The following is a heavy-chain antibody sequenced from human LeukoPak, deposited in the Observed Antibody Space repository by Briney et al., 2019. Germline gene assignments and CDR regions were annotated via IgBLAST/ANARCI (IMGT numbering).Heavy chain of an antibody. CDR2: IYYSGST. D-gene: IGHD2-2*01. CDR3: ARFPAAILDAFDI. CDR1: GGSISSYY. V-gene: IGHV4-59*01. Sequence: PSETLSLTCTVSGGSISSYYWSWIRQPPGKGLEWIGYIYYSGSTNYNPSLKSRVTISVDTSKNQFSLKLSSVTAADTAVYYCARFPAAILDAFDIWGQGTMATVSS. J-gene: IGHJ3*02.